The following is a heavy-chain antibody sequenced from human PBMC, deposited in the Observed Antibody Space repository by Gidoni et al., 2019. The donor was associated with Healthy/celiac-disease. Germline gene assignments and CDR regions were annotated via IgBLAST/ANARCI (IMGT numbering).Heavy chain of an antibody. Sequence: EVQLLESGGGLVQPGWSLRLSCAASGFTFSSYAMSWVRQAPGKGLEWVSAISGSGGSTYYADSVKGRFTISRDNSKNTLYLQMNSLRAEDTAVYYCAKDPTAGYCSSTSCYDGAFDIWGQGTMVTVSS. CDR3: AKDPTAGYCSSTSCYDGAFDI. CDR2: ISGSGGST. V-gene: IGHV3-23*01. D-gene: IGHD2-2*01. CDR1: GFTFSSYA. J-gene: IGHJ3*02.